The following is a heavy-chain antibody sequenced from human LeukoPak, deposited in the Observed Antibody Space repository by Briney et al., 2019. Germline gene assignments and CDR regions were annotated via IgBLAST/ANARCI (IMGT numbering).Heavy chain of an antibody. CDR2: TYFRSKWYY. V-gene: IGHV6-1*01. J-gene: IGHJ4*02. CDR3: ARDPVGGSTIFDS. Sequence: SQTLSLTCASSGDSVSSDSAAWNWIRQSPSRGLEWLARTYFRSKWYYDYALAVKGRITINPDTSKNQFSLQLNSVTPEDTAVYFCARDPVGGSTIFDSWGQGTLVTVSS. D-gene: IGHD1-26*01. CDR1: GDSVSSDSAA.